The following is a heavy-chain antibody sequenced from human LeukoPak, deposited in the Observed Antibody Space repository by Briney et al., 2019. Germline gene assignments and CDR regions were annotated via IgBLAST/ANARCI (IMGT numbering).Heavy chain of an antibody. V-gene: IGHV1-2*02. CDR3: ARDRGRLRLGEYPHDAFDI. D-gene: IGHD3-16*01. Sequence: ASVKVSCKASGYTFTGYYMHWVRQAPGQGLEWMGWINPNSGGTNYAQKFQGRVTMTRDTSISTAYMELSRLRSDDTAVYYCARDRGRLRLGEYPHDAFDIWGQGTMVTVSS. CDR1: GYTFTGYY. CDR2: INPNSGGT. J-gene: IGHJ3*02.